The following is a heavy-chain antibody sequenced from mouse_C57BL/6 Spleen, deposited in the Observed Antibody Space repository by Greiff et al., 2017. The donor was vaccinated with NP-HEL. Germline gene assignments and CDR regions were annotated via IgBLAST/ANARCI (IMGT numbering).Heavy chain of an antibody. CDR3: TRSGYDYEGFDY. CDR2: IFPGNSDT. CDR1: GYTFTSYW. D-gene: IGHD2-4*01. V-gene: IGHV1-5*01. J-gene: IGHJ2*01. Sequence: VQLQQSGTVLARPGASVKMSCKTSGYTFTSYWMHWVKQRPGQGLEWIGAIFPGNSDTSYNQKFKGKAKLTAVPSASTAYMELSSLTNEGSAVYYCTRSGYDYEGFDYWGHGTTLTVSS.